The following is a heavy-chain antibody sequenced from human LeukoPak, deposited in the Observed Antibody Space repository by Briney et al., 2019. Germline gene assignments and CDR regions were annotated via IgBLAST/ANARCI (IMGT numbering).Heavy chain of an antibody. J-gene: IGHJ4*02. V-gene: IGHV3-11*04. CDR2: ISSSGSTI. CDR1: GFTFSDYY. D-gene: IGHD5-18*01. CDR3: ARDLSGYSYGYVFDY. Sequence: GGSLRLSCAASGFTFSDYYMSWIRQAPGKGLEWVSYISSSGSTIYYADSVKGRFTISRDNAKNSLYLQMNSLRDEDTAVYYCARDLSGYSYGYVFDYWGQGTLVTVSS.